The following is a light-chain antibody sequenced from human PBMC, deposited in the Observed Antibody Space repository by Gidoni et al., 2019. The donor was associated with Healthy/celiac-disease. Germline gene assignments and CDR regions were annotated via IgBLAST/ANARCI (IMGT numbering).Light chain of an antibody. Sequence: IVFTQSPGTLSLSPGERATLSCRVSQTVSSSYLAWYQQNPGQAPRLLIFGASSRATGIPDRFSGSGSATDFTLTISRLEPEDFAVYYCQQYDSSPATFGQGTKVEIK. CDR3: QQYDSSPAT. V-gene: IGKV3-20*01. J-gene: IGKJ1*01. CDR1: QTVSSSY. CDR2: GAS.